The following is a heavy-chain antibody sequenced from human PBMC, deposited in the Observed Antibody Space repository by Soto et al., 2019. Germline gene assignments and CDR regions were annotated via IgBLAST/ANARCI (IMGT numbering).Heavy chain of an antibody. CDR1: GVTISTYY. Sequence: TSETLSLTCAVSGVTISTYYWSWIRQPPGKGLEWIGYNYHSGTTNYNPSLKSRVTISVDTSKNQFSLRLTSVTAADAAIYYCVREAYIGYGHAIDHWGQGILVTVSS. V-gene: IGHV4-59*01. D-gene: IGHD5-12*01. CDR3: VREAYIGYGHAIDH. CDR2: NYHSGTT. J-gene: IGHJ4*02.